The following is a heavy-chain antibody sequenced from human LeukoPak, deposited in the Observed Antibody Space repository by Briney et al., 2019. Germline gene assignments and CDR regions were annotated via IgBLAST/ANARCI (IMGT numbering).Heavy chain of an antibody. D-gene: IGHD3-3*01. CDR2: FDPEDGET. Sequence: ASVKVSCKVSGYTLTELSMHWVRQAPGKGLEWMGGFDPEDGETIYAQKFQGRVTMTEDTSTDTAYMELSSLRSEDTAVYYCATVTVLRFLEWLPFLDYWGQGTLVTVSS. J-gene: IGHJ4*02. CDR3: ATVTVLRFLEWLPFLDY. V-gene: IGHV1-24*01. CDR1: GYTLTELS.